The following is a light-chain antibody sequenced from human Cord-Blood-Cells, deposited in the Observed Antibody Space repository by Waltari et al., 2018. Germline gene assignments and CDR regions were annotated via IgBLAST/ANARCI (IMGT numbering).Light chain of an antibody. J-gene: IGKJ1*01. CDR2: KAS. CDR3: QQYNSISP. Sequence: DIQMTQSPSTLSASVGDRVTITCRASQSISSWLAWYQQKPGKAPKLLIYKASSLESGVPSRFSGSGSGTEFTLTISSLQPDDFATYYCQQYNSISPVGQGTKVEIK. V-gene: IGKV1-5*03. CDR1: QSISSW.